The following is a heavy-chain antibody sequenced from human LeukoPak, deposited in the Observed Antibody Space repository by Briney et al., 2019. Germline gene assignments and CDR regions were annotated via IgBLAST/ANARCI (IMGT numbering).Heavy chain of an antibody. D-gene: IGHD5-18*01. CDR2: ISSSATTI. J-gene: IGHJ4*02. CDR3: ARRQQWDFDY. CDR1: GFTFSSYA. V-gene: IGHV3-48*03. Sequence: GGSLRLSCAASGFTFSSYAMNWVRQAPGKGLEWISYISSSATTIYYADSVKGRFTISRDNAKNSPYLQMNSLRAEDTALYYCARRQQWDFDYWGQGTLVTVSS.